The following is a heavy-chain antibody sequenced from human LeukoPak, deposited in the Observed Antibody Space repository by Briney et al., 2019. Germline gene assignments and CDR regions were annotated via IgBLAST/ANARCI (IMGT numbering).Heavy chain of an antibody. V-gene: IGHV3-48*02. Sequence: GGSLRLSCAASGFTFSSYSINWVRQAPGKGLEWVSYVSSSSSSIYYADSVKGRFTISRDNAKNSLYLQMNSLRDEDTAVYYCARDGARGVATDYDYWGQGTLVTVSS. D-gene: IGHD5-12*01. CDR2: VSSSSSSI. CDR1: GFTFSSYS. CDR3: ARDGARGVATDYDY. J-gene: IGHJ4*02.